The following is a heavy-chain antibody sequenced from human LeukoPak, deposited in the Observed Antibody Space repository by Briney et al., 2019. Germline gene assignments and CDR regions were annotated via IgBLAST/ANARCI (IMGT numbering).Heavy chain of an antibody. CDR3: ARTTAIYAFDI. Sequence: PGGSLRLSCAASGFTVSSNYMSWVRQAPGKGLEWVSVIYSGGSTYYADSVKGRFTISRDNSKNTLYLRMNSLRAEDTAVYYCARTTAIYAFDIWGQGTMVTVSS. CDR2: IYSGGST. J-gene: IGHJ3*02. D-gene: IGHD2-21*02. V-gene: IGHV3-66*02. CDR1: GFTVSSNY.